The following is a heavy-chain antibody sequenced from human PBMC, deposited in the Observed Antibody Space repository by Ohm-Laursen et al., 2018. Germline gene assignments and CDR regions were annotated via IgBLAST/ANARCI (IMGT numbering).Heavy chain of an antibody. CDR3: ARDPIDNNGYNPDY. D-gene: IGHD1-14*01. J-gene: IGHJ4*02. V-gene: IGHV3-7*01. CDR2: IKQDGTEK. Sequence: SLRLSCAAPGFTFSNFWMSWVRQAPGKGLEWVASIKQDGTEKHYVESMQGRFTISRDNAKNSVYLQMNSLRAEDTAIYYCARDPIDNNGYNPDYWGQGTLVTVS. CDR1: GFTFSNFW.